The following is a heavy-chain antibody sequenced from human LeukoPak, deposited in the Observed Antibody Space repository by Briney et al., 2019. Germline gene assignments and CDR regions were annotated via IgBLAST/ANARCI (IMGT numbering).Heavy chain of an antibody. CDR1: GYTFTSYD. Sequence: ASVKVSCKASGYTFTSYDISWVRQAPGQGLEWMGWISAYNGNTNYAQKLQGRVTMTTDTSTSTAYMELRSLRSDDTAVYYCARERPIVATIPYYYYYYMDVWGKGTTVTVSS. D-gene: IGHD5-12*01. CDR2: ISAYNGNT. J-gene: IGHJ6*03. V-gene: IGHV1-18*01. CDR3: ARERPIVATIPYYYYYYMDV.